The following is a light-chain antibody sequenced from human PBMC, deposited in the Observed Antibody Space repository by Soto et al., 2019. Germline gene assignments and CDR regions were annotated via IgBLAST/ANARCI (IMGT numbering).Light chain of an antibody. J-gene: IGKJ1*01. CDR1: QNIRSR. Sequence: LQMTQSRYTLAASIRDRVGITFRASQNIRSRLAWFQQKPGKAPKLLIYDASSLESGVPQRFSGSGSGTEFTLTISSLQTDDFSTYYCQQYHSYWTFGQGTKVDIK. V-gene: IGKV1-5*01. CDR2: DAS. CDR3: QQYHSYWT.